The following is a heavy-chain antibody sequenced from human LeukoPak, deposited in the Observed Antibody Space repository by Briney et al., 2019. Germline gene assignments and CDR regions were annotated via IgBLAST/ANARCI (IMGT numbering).Heavy chain of an antibody. J-gene: IGHJ4*02. D-gene: IGHD3-10*01. CDR2: IYYTGST. V-gene: IGHV4-59*02. CDR1: DGSVSSYY. CDR3: ARLFPSVYGSGSPDY. Sequence: SETLSLTCTVSDGSVSSYYWSWIRQPPGGGLEWIGYIYYTGSTKYNPSLKSRVTISVDTSKNQFFLKLSSVTAADTAVYYCARLFPSVYGSGSPDYWGQGTLVTVSS.